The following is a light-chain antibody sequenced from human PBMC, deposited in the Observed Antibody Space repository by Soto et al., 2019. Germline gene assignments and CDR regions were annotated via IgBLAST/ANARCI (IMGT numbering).Light chain of an antibody. J-gene: IGLJ1*01. V-gene: IGLV2-14*01. CDR2: DVS. CDR3: ISYASSRYV. CDR1: SSDVGGYNY. Sequence: QSALTQPASVSGSPGQSITISCTGTSSDVGGYNYVSWYQQHPGKAPKLIIYDVSNRPSGVSNRFSGSKSGNTASLTISGLQAEDEADFYCISYASSRYVFGTGTKLTVL.